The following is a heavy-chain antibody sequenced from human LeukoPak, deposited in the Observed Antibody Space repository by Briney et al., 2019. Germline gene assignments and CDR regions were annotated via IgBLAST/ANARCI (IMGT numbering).Heavy chain of an antibody. CDR1: GYTFTSYA. D-gene: IGHD6-13*01. J-gene: IGHJ5*02. CDR2: INTNTGNP. Sequence: ASVKVSCKASGYTFTSYAMNWVRQAPGQGLEWMGWINTNTGNPTYAQGFTGRFVFSLDTSVSTAYLQISSLKAEDIAVYYCARDEGSSSWYGRFNWFDPWGQGTLVTVSP. CDR3: ARDEGSSSWYGRFNWFDP. V-gene: IGHV7-4-1*02.